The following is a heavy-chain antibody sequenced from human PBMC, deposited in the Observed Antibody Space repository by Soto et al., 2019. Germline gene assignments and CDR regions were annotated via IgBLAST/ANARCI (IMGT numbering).Heavy chain of an antibody. CDR1: GFTFTSST. CDR2: IVVGIFST. Sequence: SVKVSCKASGFTFTSSTVQLVRQARVQLLELVVWIVVGIFSTNYSQKFQERFTITMYMSTITSYMELSSLRSEDTSVYHCAEADSSGYYAGPLGYWGQGTLVTVSS. CDR3: AEADSSGYYAGPLGY. D-gene: IGHD3-22*01. J-gene: IGHJ4*02. V-gene: IGHV1-58*01.